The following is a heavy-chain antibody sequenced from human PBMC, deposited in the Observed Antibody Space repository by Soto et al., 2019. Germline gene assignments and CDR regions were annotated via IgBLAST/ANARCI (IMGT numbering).Heavy chain of an antibody. D-gene: IGHD1-26*01. J-gene: IGHJ4*02. CDR2: INPDSGST. CDR1: GYTFTTHY. V-gene: IGHV1-46*03. CDR3: CRGRNSGSSYTPFDY. Sequence: QVQLVQSGAEVKRPGASVKVSCKASGYTFTTHYIHWVRQAPGQGPESMGKINPDSGSTIFARKFQATSTPTTATSTTTVYMELSTLRSDDTAVYYSCRGRNSGSSYTPFDYWGQRTLVTVSS.